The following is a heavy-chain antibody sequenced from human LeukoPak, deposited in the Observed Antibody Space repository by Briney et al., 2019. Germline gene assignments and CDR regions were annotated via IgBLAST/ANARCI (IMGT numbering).Heavy chain of an antibody. CDR2: INHSGST. J-gene: IGHJ5*02. V-gene: IGHV4-34*01. CDR3: ARGIHVAVAGTGGNWFDP. CDR1: GGSFSGYY. Sequence: SETLSLTCAVYGGSFSGYYWSWIRQPPGKGLEWIGEINHSGSTNYNPSLKSRVTISVDTSKNQFSLKLSSVTAADTAVYYCARGIHVAVAGTGGNWFDPWGQGTLVTVSS. D-gene: IGHD6-19*01.